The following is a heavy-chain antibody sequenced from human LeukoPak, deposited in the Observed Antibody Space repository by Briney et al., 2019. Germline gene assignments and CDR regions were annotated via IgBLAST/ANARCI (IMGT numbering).Heavy chain of an antibody. CDR3: ASVSVGATEIDY. J-gene: IGHJ4*02. Sequence: PSETLSLTYTVSGGSISSSSYYWGWIRQPPGKGLEWIGSIYYSGSTYYNPSLKSRVTISVDTSKNQFSLKLSSVTAADTAVYYCASVSVGATEIDYWGQGTLVTVSS. D-gene: IGHD1-26*01. CDR2: IYYSGST. CDR1: GGSISSSSYY. V-gene: IGHV4-39*01.